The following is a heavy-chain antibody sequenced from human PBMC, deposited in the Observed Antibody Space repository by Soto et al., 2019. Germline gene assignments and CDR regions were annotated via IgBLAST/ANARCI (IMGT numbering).Heavy chain of an antibody. CDR3: ARGYYDFWRGYRYFDY. V-gene: IGHV1-18*01. Sequence: VSVKVSCKASGYTFTSYGISWVRQAPGQGIEWMGWISAYNGNTNYSQKLQGRVTMTRNTSISTAYMELSSLRSEDTAVYYCARGYYDFWRGYRYFDYWGQGTLVTVSS. CDR1: GYTFTSYG. CDR2: ISAYNGNT. J-gene: IGHJ4*02. D-gene: IGHD3-3*01.